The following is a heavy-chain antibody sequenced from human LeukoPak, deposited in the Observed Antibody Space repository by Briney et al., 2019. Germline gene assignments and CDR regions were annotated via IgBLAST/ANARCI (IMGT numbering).Heavy chain of an antibody. Sequence: PSETLSLTCTVSGGSISSSSYYWGWIRQPPGKGLEWIGSIYNSGSTYYNPSLKSRVTISVDTSKNQFSLKLSSVTAADTAVYYCARHSYSQGSGWLYYFDYWAREPWSPSPQ. CDR2: IYNSGST. CDR3: ARHSYSQGSGWLYYFDY. D-gene: IGHD6-25*01. J-gene: IGHJ4*02. V-gene: IGHV4-39*01. CDR1: GGSISSSSYY.